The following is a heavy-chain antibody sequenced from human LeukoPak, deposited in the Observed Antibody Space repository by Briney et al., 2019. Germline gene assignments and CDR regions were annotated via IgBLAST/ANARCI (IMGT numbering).Heavy chain of an antibody. CDR2: INGSGGST. J-gene: IGHJ4*02. CDR1: GFTFSSYA. D-gene: IGHD3-22*01. Sequence: GGSPRLSCAASGFTFSSYAMSWVRQAPGKGLEWVSAINGSGGSTYYADSVKGRFTISRDNSKNTLYLQMNSLRAEDTAVYYCAKEGYDSSGYYLGIDYFDYWGQGTLVTVSS. CDR3: AKEGYDSSGYYLGIDYFDY. V-gene: IGHV3-23*01.